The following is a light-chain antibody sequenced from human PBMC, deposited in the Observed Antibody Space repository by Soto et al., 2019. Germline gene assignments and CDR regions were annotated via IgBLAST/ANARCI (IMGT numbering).Light chain of an antibody. CDR3: SSYAGTYTYVV. CDR1: SSDVGGYNY. Sequence: QSALTQPRSVSGSPGQSVTISCTGTSSDVGGYNYVSWYQQHLGKAPKLMIYDVSKRPSGVPDRFSGSKSGNPASLTISGLKAEDEADYCCSSYAGTYTYVVFGGGTKVNVL. V-gene: IGLV2-11*01. J-gene: IGLJ2*01. CDR2: DVS.